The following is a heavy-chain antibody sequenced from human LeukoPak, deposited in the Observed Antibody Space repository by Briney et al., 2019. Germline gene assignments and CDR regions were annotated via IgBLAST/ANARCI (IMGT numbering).Heavy chain of an antibody. CDR2: FYNGVNT. D-gene: IGHD6-13*01. CDR3: VGCDSSRWYGIDY. CDR1: GFSISSDY. V-gene: IGHV3-53*01. Sequence: GGSLRLSCAASGFSISSDYMGWVRQAPGKGLEWVSVFYNGVNTYSADSVKGRFTISRDNSRNTMDLQMNSLRAEDTALYYCVGCDSSRWYGIDYWGQGTLVTVSS. J-gene: IGHJ4*02.